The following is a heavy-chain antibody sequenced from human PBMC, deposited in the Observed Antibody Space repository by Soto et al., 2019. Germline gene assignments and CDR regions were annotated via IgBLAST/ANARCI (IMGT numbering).Heavy chain of an antibody. CDR1: GGTFSSYA. CDR3: ADGIWRYYGLGLVNSIRKPRSGEYYYYYGMDV. J-gene: IGHJ6*04. V-gene: IGHV1-69*01. CDR2: IIPIFGTA. D-gene: IGHD3-10*01. Sequence: QVQLVQSGAEVKKPGSSVKVSCKASGGTFSSYAISWVRQAPGQGLEWMGGIIPIFGTANYAQKFQGRVTITADESTRSADMELSSLRSEDMAVYYCADGIWRYYGLGLVNSIRKPRSGEYYYYYGMDVWCKGTTVTVSS.